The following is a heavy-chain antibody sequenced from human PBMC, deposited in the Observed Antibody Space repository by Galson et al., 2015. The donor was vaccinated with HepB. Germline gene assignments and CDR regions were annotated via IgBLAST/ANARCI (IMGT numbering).Heavy chain of an antibody. D-gene: IGHD1-14*01. V-gene: IGHV1-24*01. Sequence: SVKVSCKVSGYTLTELSMHWVRQAPGKGLEWMGGFDPEDGETIYAQRFQGRVTMTEDTSTDTAYMELSSLRSEDTAVYYCATLTGYYYVMDVWGQGTTVTVSS. CDR1: GYTLTELS. CDR2: FDPEDGET. CDR3: ATLTGYYYVMDV. J-gene: IGHJ6*02.